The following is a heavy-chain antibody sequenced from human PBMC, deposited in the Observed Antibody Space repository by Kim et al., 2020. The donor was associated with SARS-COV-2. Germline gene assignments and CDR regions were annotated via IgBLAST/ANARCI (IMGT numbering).Heavy chain of an antibody. Sequence: GGSLRLSCAASGFTFSSYSMNWVRQAPGKGLEWVSYISSSSSTIYYADSVKGRFTISRDNAKNSLYLQMNSLRDEDTAVYYCARDSTGTTYYYGMDVWGQGTTVTVSS. CDR2: ISSSSSTI. J-gene: IGHJ6*02. D-gene: IGHD1-1*01. CDR3: ARDSTGTTYYYGMDV. V-gene: IGHV3-48*02. CDR1: GFTFSSYS.